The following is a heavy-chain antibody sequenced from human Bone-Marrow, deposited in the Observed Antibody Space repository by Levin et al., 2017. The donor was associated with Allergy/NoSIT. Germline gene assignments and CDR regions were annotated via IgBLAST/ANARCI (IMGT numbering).Heavy chain of an antibody. CDR2: TSYDGFNK. V-gene: IGHV3-30-3*01. D-gene: IGHD6-19*01. CDR1: GFTFTNYA. CDR3: AREPVAGAADAFDI. J-gene: IGHJ3*02. Sequence: GGSLRLSCAASGFTFTNYAIHWVRQAPGKGLEWVSLTSYDGFNKYYADSVKGRFTISRDNSKNTVYLQMNNLTPDDTAVYYCAREPVAGAADAFDIWGRGTMVTVSS.